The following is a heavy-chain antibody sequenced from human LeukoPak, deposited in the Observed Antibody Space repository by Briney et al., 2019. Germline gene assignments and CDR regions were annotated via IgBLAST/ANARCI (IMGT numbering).Heavy chain of an antibody. CDR2: IYSDGSST. CDR1: GFTFSSYW. J-gene: IGHJ4*02. CDR3: ARGPSGWGSLDS. D-gene: IGHD3-10*01. Sequence: GGSLRLSCAASGFTFSSYWMRWVRQAPGKGLVWVSRIYSDGSSTNYADSVKGRFTISRDNAKNTLYLQVKSLRAEETAVYYCARGPSGWGSLDSWGQGTLVTVSS. V-gene: IGHV3-74*01.